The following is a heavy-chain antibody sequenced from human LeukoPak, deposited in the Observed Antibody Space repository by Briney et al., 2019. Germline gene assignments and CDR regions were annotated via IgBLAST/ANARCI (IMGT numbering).Heavy chain of an antibody. V-gene: IGHV1-18*01. CDR1: GYTFTSYG. D-gene: IGHD3-3*01. J-gene: IGHJ4*02. CDR3: ARDRFYDFWSGYFFDY. Sequence: ASVKVSCKASGYTFTSYGISWVRQAPGQGLEWMGWISAYNGNTNYAQKLQGRVTMTTDTPTSTAYMELRSLRSDDTAVYYCARDRFYDFWSGYFFDYWGQGTLVTDSS. CDR2: ISAYNGNT.